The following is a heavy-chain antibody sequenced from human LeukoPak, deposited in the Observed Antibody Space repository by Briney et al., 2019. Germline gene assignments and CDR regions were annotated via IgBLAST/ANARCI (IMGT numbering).Heavy chain of an antibody. D-gene: IGHD6-6*01. CDR2: IYYSGST. CDR1: GGSFSGYY. V-gene: IGHV4-30-4*08. CDR3: ARVSSSIAARRGFDY. J-gene: IGHJ4*02. Sequence: PSETLSLTCAVYGGSFSGYYWSWIRQPPGKGLEWIGYIYYSGSTYYNPSLKSRVTISVDTSKNQFSLKLSSVTAADTAVYYCARVSSSIAARRGFDYWGQGTLVTVSS.